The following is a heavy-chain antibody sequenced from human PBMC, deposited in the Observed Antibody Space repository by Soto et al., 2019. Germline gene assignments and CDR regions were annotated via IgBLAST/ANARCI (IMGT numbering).Heavy chain of an antibody. Sequence: GGSLRLSCAASGFTFSSYAMHWVRQAPGKGLEWVAVISYDGSNKYYADSVKGRFTISRDNSKNTLYLQMNSLRAEDTAVYYCASPITGQLWSEYYYYGMDVWGQGTTVTVSS. D-gene: IGHD5-18*01. CDR3: ASPITGQLWSEYYYYGMDV. V-gene: IGHV3-30-3*01. J-gene: IGHJ6*02. CDR2: ISYDGSNK. CDR1: GFTFSSYA.